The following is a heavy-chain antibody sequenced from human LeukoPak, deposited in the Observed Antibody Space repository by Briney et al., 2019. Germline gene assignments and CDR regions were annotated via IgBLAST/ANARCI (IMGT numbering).Heavy chain of an antibody. CDR1: GGTFSSYA. Sequence: SVKVSCKASGGTFSSYAISWVRQAPGQGLEWMGGIIPIFGTANYAQKFQGRVTITTDESTSTAYMELSSLRSEDTAVYYCAREGIAAAGNHYYYYYMDVWGKGTTATVSS. V-gene: IGHV1-69*05. D-gene: IGHD6-13*01. J-gene: IGHJ6*03. CDR3: AREGIAAAGNHYYYYYMDV. CDR2: IIPIFGTA.